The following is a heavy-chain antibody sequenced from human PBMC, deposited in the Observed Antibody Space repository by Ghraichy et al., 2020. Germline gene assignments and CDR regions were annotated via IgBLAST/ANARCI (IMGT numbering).Heavy chain of an antibody. Sequence: ESLNISCDVSGGSLSGTNWWSWVRQSPGKGLEYIGEIYHSGSTNYNPSLKSRVTISVDKSKNQVSLKLNSVTAADTAVYYCASNGYYSIEYWGQGTLVTVSS. CDR2: IYHSGST. V-gene: IGHV4-4*02. J-gene: IGHJ4*02. CDR1: GGSLSGTNW. D-gene: IGHD3-22*01. CDR3: ASNGYYSIEY.